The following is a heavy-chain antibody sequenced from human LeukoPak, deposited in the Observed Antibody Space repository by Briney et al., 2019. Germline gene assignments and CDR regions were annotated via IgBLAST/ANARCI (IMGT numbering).Heavy chain of an antibody. CDR3: ARDSAAGGQLWLTY. CDR2: IWYDGSDK. V-gene: IGHV3-33*01. CDR1: EFTFSSHA. J-gene: IGHJ4*02. D-gene: IGHD5-18*01. Sequence: AGSLTLSCAASEFTFSSHAMHWVRQAPGKGLEGVAVIWYDGSDKYYADSVKGRFTISRDNSRNTLHLQMNSLRAEDTAVYYCARDSAAGGQLWLTYWGQGTLVTVSS.